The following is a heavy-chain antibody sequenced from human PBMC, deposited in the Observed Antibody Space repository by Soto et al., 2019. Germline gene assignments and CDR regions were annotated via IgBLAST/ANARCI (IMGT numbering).Heavy chain of an antibody. CDR1: GFTFISYA. D-gene: IGHD7-27*01. CDR2: ISGSGGST. J-gene: IGHJ4*02. Sequence: GGSLRLSCAASGFTFISYAMSWVLQAPWKGLEWVSAISGSGGSTYYADSVKGRFTISRDNSKNTLYLQMNSLRAEDTAVYYCAKSLANWDYFDYWGQGTLVTVSS. V-gene: IGHV3-23*01. CDR3: AKSLANWDYFDY.